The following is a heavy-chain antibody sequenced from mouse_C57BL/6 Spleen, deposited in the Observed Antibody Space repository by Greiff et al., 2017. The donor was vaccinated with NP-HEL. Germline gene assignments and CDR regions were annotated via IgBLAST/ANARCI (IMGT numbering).Heavy chain of an antibody. Sequence: QVQLQQPGAELVRPGSSVKLSCKASGYTFTSYWMHWVKQRPIQGLEWIGNIDPSDSETHYNQKFKDKATLTVDKSSSTAYMQLSSLTSEDSAVYYCARRAPLPHYFDYWGKGTTLTVSS. CDR1: GYTFTSYW. CDR2: IDPSDSET. D-gene: IGHD1-2*01. V-gene: IGHV1-52*01. CDR3: ARRAPLPHYFDY. J-gene: IGHJ2*01.